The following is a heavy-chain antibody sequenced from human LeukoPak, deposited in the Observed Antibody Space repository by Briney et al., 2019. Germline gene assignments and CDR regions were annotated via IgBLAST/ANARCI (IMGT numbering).Heavy chain of an antibody. CDR3: AREPLRQQWLVDAFDI. D-gene: IGHD6-19*01. CDR1: GGTFSSYA. V-gene: IGHV1-69*05. CDR2: IIPIFGTA. Sequence: SVKVSCKASGGTFSSYAISWVRQAPGQGLEWMGRIIPIFGTANYAQKFQGRVTITTDESTSTAYMELSSLRSEDTAVYYCAREPLRQQWLVDAFDIWGQGTMVTVSS. J-gene: IGHJ3*02.